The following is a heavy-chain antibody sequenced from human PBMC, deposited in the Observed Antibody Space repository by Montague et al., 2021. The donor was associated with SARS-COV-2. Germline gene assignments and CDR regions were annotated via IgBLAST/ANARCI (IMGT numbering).Heavy chain of an antibody. J-gene: IGHJ4*02. Sequence: SETLSLTCPVSGDSISNSNWWTWVRQSPGRGLEWIGEIFRSGDSXYNPSLKSRVTMSVDMSRNQFSLSLSNVTAADTAIYYCVRGGTMTVVVFDYWGQGTLVTVSS. CDR1: GDSISNSNW. V-gene: IGHV4-4*02. CDR2: IFRSGDS. CDR3: VRGGTMTVVVFDY. D-gene: IGHD3-22*01.